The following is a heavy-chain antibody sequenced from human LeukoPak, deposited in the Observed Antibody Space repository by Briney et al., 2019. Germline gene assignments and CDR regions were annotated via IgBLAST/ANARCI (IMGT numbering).Heavy chain of an antibody. D-gene: IGHD5-12*01. V-gene: IGHV3-21*01. CDR3: ARVQGETLPTNAFDI. CDR1: GFTFSSYS. CDR2: ISSSSSYI. J-gene: IGHJ3*02. Sequence: GGSLRLSCAASGFTFSSYSMNWVRQAPGKGLEWVSSISSSSSYIYYADSVKGRFTISRDNSKNTLYLQMNSLRAEDTAVYYCARVQGETLPTNAFDIWGQGTMVTVSS.